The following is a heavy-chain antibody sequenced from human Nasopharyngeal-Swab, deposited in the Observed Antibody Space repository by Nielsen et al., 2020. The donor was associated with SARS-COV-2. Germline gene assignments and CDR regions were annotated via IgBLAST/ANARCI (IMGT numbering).Heavy chain of an antibody. J-gene: IGHJ4*02. CDR2: IKQGGTQQ. Sequence: GVLKISCAASGFPFSSYWMSWVRQAPGKGLEWVAHIKQGGTQQYYVDSVKGRFTISRDNAKNSLYLQMNSLRADDTAVYYCTRYCSTTSCPRGFDYWGQGTLVTVSS. D-gene: IGHD2-2*01. CDR1: GFPFSSYW. V-gene: IGHV3-7*01. CDR3: TRYCSTTSCPRGFDY.